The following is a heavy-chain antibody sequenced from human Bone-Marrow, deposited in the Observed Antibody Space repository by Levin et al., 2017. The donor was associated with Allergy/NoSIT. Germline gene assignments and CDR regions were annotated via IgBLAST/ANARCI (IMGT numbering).Heavy chain of an antibody. CDR1: GYTFISYG. D-gene: IGHD4-17*01. V-gene: IGHV1-18*01. CDR2: ISAYNGNT. CDR3: ARDLLHTVNGDSHEGPNTY. Sequence: ASVKVSCKASGYTFISYGISWVRQAPGQGLEWMGWISAYNGNTKYAQKIQGRVTMTTDTSTSTAYMELRSLTSDDTAVYYCARDLLHTVNGDSHEGPNTYWGQGTLVTVSS. J-gene: IGHJ4*02.